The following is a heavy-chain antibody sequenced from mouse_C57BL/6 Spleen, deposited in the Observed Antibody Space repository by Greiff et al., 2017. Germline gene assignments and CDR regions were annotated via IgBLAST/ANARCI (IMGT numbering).Heavy chain of an antibody. Sequence: QVQLQQPGAELVRPGTSVKLSCKASGYTFTSYWMHWVKQRPGQGLEWIGVIDPSDSYTNYNQKFKGKATLTVDTSSSTAYMQLSSLTSEDSAVYYCARSVGSSYDLDYWGQGTTLTVAS. V-gene: IGHV1-59*01. CDR1: GYTFTSYW. CDR2: IDPSDSYT. J-gene: IGHJ2*01. CDR3: ARSVGSSYDLDY. D-gene: IGHD1-1*01.